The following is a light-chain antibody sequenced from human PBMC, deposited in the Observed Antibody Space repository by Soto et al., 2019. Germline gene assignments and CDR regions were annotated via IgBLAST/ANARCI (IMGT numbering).Light chain of an antibody. CDR1: SNDVGGYNY. J-gene: IGLJ2*01. CDR2: EVT. Sequence: QSVLTQPPSASGSPGQSVTISCTGTSNDVGGYNYVSWYQQHPGTAPKLMIYEVTKRPSGVPDRFSSSKSDNTASLTVSGLQAEDEADYYCSSYSYAGSKIVFGGGTKLTVL. CDR3: SSYSYAGSKIV. V-gene: IGLV2-8*01.